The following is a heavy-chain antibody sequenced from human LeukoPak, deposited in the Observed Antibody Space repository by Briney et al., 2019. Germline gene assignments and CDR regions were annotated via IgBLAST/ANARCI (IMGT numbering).Heavy chain of an antibody. Sequence: SETLSLTCAVSGDSISSGNWWSWVRQPPEKGLEWIGEIHHSGTTHYNPSLKSRVTITVDKSNNQLSLRLNSVTAADTAVYYCARAGTYNLDYWGQGTLATVSS. J-gene: IGHJ4*02. V-gene: IGHV4-4*02. D-gene: IGHD3-10*01. CDR2: IHHSGTT. CDR1: GDSISSGNW. CDR3: ARAGTYNLDY.